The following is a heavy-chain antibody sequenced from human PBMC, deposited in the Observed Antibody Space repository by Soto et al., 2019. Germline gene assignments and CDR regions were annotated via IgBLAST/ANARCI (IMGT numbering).Heavy chain of an antibody. CDR1: GYTFTSYG. D-gene: IGHD3-22*01. CDR3: ASNPSPDSSDYSSDY. Sequence: ASVKVSCKASGYTFTSYGISWVRQAPGQGLEWMGWISAYNGNTNYAQKLQCRVTMTTDTSTSTAYMELRSLRSDDTAVYYCASNPSPDSSDYSSDYWGQGTLVTVSS. V-gene: IGHV1-18*01. CDR2: ISAYNGNT. J-gene: IGHJ4*02.